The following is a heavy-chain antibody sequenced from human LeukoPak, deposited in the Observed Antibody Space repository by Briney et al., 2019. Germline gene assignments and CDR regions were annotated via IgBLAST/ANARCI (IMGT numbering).Heavy chain of an antibody. CDR2: INHSGST. D-gene: IGHD3-10*01. Sequence: KTSETLSLTCTVSGGSISSSSYYWSWIRRPPGKGLEWIGEINHSGSTNYNPSLKSRVTISVDTSKNQFSLKLSSVTAADTAVYYCARKQVRGVDPTPFDYWGQGTLVTVSS. CDR3: ARKQVRGVDPTPFDY. V-gene: IGHV4-39*07. CDR1: GGSISSSSYY. J-gene: IGHJ4*02.